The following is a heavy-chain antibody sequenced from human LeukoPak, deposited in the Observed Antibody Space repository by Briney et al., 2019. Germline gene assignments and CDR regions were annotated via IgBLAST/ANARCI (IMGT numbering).Heavy chain of an antibody. CDR1: GGSISSYY. J-gene: IGHJ4*02. CDR2: IYHSGST. CDR3: ARIDGYNYLRDY. Sequence: PSETLSLTCTVSGGSISSYYWGWIRQPPGKGLEWIGSIYHSGSTYYNPSLKSRVTISVDTSKNQFSLKLSSVTAADTAVYYCARIDGYNYLRDYWGQGTLVTVSS. V-gene: IGHV4-38-2*02. D-gene: IGHD5-24*01.